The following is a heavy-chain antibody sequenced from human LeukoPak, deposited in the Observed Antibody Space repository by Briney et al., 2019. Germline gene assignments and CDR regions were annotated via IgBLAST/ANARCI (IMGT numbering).Heavy chain of an antibody. CDR2: ISESGTNI. V-gene: IGHV3-48*04. CDR1: GFTFSSYW. CDR3: ASSPSAGPLDF. D-gene: IGHD3-10*01. J-gene: IGHJ4*02. Sequence: GGSLRLSCAASGFTFSSYWMSWVRQAPGKGLEWVSYISESGTNIHYADSVRGRFTISRDTASNSVYLEMNSLRVDDTAVYYCASSPSAGPLDFWGQGTLVTVFS.